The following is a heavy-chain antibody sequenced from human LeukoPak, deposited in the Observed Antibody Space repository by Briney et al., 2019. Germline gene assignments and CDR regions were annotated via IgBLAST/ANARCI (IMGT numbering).Heavy chain of an antibody. CDR1: GGSISSGGYN. CDR2: IYYSGST. CDR3: ARGSYVGPTSGYFDY. V-gene: IGHV4-31*03. J-gene: IGHJ4*02. D-gene: IGHD1-26*01. Sequence: SSQTLSLTCTVSGGSISSGGYNWSWIRQHPGKGLEWIGYIYYSGSTYYNPSLKSRVTISVDTSKNQFSLKLSSVTAADTAVYYCARGSYVGPTSGYFDYWGQGTLVTVSS.